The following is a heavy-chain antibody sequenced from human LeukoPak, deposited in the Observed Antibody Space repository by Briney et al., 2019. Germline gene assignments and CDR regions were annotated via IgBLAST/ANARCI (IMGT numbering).Heavy chain of an antibody. V-gene: IGHV3-21*01. CDR1: GFTFSSYS. J-gene: IGHJ4*02. Sequence: GGSLRLSCAASGFTFSSYSMTWVRQAPGKGLEWVSSISSSSSYIYYADSVKGRFTISRDNAKNSLYLQMNSLRAEDTAVYYCARDEGSGWYFGVGSYYFDYWGQGTLVTVSS. CDR2: ISSSSSYI. D-gene: IGHD6-19*01. CDR3: ARDEGSGWYFGVGSYYFDY.